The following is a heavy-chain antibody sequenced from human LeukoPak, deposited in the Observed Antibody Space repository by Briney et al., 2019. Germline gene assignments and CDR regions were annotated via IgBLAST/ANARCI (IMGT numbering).Heavy chain of an antibody. Sequence: ASVKVSCKASGYTFTDYYMHWVRQAPGQGLEWMGWINPNSGGTDYAQKLQGRVTMTRDTSISTAYMELSRLRSDDTAVYYCGRSGYRSGWTYDYWGQGTLVTVS. CDR3: GRSGYRSGWTYDY. CDR2: INPNSGGT. D-gene: IGHD6-19*01. CDR1: GYTFTDYY. J-gene: IGHJ4*02. V-gene: IGHV1-2*02.